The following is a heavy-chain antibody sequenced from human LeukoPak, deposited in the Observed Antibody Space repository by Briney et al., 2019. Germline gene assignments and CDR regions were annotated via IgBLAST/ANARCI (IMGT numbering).Heavy chain of an antibody. CDR1: GYTFTDYY. V-gene: IGHV1-2*02. J-gene: IGHJ5*02. Sequence: ASVKVSCKASGYTFTDYYLHWVRQAPGQGLEWMGWINPNSGGTNYAQKFQGRVTMTRDTSISTAYMELSRLRSDDTAVYYCARDFRAAMVSDWFDPWGQGTLVTVSS. CDR3: ARDFRAAMVSDWFDP. CDR2: INPNSGGT. D-gene: IGHD5-18*01.